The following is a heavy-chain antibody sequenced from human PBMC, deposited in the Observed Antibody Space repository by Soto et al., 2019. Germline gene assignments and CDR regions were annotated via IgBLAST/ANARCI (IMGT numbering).Heavy chain of an antibody. CDR2: INAGNGNT. Sequence: QVQLVQSGAEVKKPGASVKVSCKASGYTFTSYAMHWVRQAPGQRLEWMGWINAGNGNTKYSQKFQGRVTITRDTSASTAYMELSSLRSEDTAVYYCAREVVVAAHFDHWGRGTLVTVSS. CDR3: AREVVVAAHFDH. V-gene: IGHV1-3*01. J-gene: IGHJ2*01. D-gene: IGHD2-15*01. CDR1: GYTFTSYA.